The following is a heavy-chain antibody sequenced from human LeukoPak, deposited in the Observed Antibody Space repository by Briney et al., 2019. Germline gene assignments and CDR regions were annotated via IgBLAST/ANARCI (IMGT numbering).Heavy chain of an antibody. CDR3: AREEAYCTSSSCRIDY. D-gene: IGHD2-2*01. Sequence: PGGSLRLSCAASGFTVSSNYMSWVRQAPGKGLEWVSVIYSGGSTYYADSVKGRFTISRDNSKNTLYLQMNSLRAEDTAVYYCAREEAYCTSSSCRIDYWGQGTLVTVSS. CDR1: GFTVSSNY. J-gene: IGHJ4*02. CDR2: IYSGGST. V-gene: IGHV3-66*01.